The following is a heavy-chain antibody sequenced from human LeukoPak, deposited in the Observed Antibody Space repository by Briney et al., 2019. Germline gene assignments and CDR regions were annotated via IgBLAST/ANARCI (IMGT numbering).Heavy chain of an antibody. CDR2: MNPDSGGT. CDR1: GYTFTGYY. V-gene: IGHV1-2*02. J-gene: IGHJ5*02. Sequence: ASVKVSCKASGYTFTGYYLHWVRQAPGQGLEWMGWMNPDSGGTNFAQKFQGRVTMTRDTSISTAYMELSTPRSDDTAVYYCAREQLSTTSWFDPWGQGTLVTVSS. CDR3: AREQLSTTSWFDP. D-gene: IGHD5/OR15-5a*01.